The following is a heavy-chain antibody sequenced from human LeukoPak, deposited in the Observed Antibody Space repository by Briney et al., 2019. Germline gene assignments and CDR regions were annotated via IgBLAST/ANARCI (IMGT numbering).Heavy chain of an antibody. D-gene: IGHD4-17*01. J-gene: IGHJ4*02. V-gene: IGHV3-7*05. CDR1: GFTFNIYW. Sequence: PGGSLRLSCAASGFTFNIYWMSWVRQAPGKGLEWVANINQDGSEKYCVDSVKGRFTISRDNAKNSLYLHINSLRAEDTAVYYCARDKAYGDSEDYWGQGTLVTVSS. CDR2: INQDGSEK. CDR3: ARDKAYGDSEDY.